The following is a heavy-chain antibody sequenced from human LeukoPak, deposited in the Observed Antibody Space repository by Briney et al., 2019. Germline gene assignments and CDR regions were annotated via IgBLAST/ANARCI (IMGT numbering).Heavy chain of an antibody. V-gene: IGHV4-4*07. CDR3: ARVTIFGVVFDP. D-gene: IGHD3-3*01. CDR2: IYTSGST. CDR1: GGSICSYY. Sequence: SETLSLTCTVSGGSICSYYWSWIRQPAGKGLEWIGRIYTSGSTNYNPSPKSRVTISVDTSQNQFSLKLTSVTAADTAVYYCARVTIFGVVFDPWGQGTLVTVSS. J-gene: IGHJ5*02.